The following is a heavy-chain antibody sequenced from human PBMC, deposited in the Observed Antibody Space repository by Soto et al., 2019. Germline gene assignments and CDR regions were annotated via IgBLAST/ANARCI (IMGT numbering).Heavy chain of an antibody. CDR2: ISYDGSNK. CDR3: ARDHFRIQPHTPQMDV. Sequence: QVQLVESGGGVVQPGRSLRLSCAASGFTFSSYAMHWVRQAPGKGLEWVAVISYDGSNKYYAGSVKGRFTISRNNSKNTLYLQMNSLRAEDTAVYYCARDHFRIQPHTPQMDVWGQGTTVTVSS. J-gene: IGHJ6*02. D-gene: IGHD5-18*01. V-gene: IGHV3-30-3*01. CDR1: GFTFSSYA.